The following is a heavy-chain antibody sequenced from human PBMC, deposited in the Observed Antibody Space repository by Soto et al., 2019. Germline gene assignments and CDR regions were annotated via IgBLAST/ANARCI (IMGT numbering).Heavy chain of an antibody. V-gene: IGHV4-59*08. Sequence: SETLSLTCTVSGGSISSYYWSWIWQPPGKGLGWIGYIYYSGSTNYNPFLKSRVTISVDTSKNQFSLTLSPVTAADTAVYYCARADIVVVPAAMEESYYFDYWGQGALVTVSS. CDR1: GGSISSYY. CDR3: ARADIVVVPAAMEESYYFDY. CDR2: IYYSGST. D-gene: IGHD2-2*01. J-gene: IGHJ4*02.